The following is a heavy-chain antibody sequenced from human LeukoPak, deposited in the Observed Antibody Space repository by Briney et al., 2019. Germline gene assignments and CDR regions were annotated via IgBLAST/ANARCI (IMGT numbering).Heavy chain of an antibody. D-gene: IGHD2-15*01. Sequence: PGGSLRLSCAASGFTFSGSAMHWVRQASGKGLEWVGRIRSKANSYATAYAASVKGRFTISRGDSKNTAYLQMNSLKTEDTAVYYCTSFKFFGGFDYWGQGTLVTVSS. CDR1: GFTFSGSA. J-gene: IGHJ4*02. CDR3: TSFKFFGGFDY. V-gene: IGHV3-73*01. CDR2: IRSKANSYAT.